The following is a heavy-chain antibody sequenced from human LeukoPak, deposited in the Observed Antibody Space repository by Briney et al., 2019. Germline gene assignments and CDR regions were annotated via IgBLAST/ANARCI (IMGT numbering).Heavy chain of an antibody. CDR2: VNHSGSP. D-gene: IGHD6-13*01. Sequence: PSETLSLTCAVYGGSFSGSYWSWVRQPPGKGLEWIGEVNHSGSPNYNPSLKSRVTISVDTSKNQFSLKLSSVTAADTSVYYCARGWRQLGQSWGQGTLVTVSS. V-gene: IGHV4-34*01. J-gene: IGHJ4*02. CDR3: ARGWRQLGQS. CDR1: GGSFSGSY.